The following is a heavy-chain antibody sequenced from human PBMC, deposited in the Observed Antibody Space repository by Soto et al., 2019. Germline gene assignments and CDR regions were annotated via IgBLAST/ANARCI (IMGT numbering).Heavy chain of an antibody. CDR3: VRDYYYDASGSDAFDI. V-gene: IGHV1-3*05. CDR1: GYTFTTYA. Sequence: QVQLVQSGAEEKKPGASVKVSCKASGYTFTTYAIHWVRQAPGQSLEWMGWINAGNGNTKYLQKFQGRVTITRDTSATIVYMELSSLRSEDTAVYYCVRDYYYDASGSDAFDIWGQGTAVTVSS. CDR2: INAGNGNT. D-gene: IGHD3-22*01. J-gene: IGHJ3*02.